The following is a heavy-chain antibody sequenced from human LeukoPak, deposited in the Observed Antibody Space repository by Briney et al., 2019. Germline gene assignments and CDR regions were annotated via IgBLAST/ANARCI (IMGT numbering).Heavy chain of an antibody. D-gene: IGHD3-22*01. CDR2: LYSGGDT. J-gene: IGHJ3*02. CDR1: GFTFSSYS. CDR3: TRVPGGRYYDSSGYPRQGAFDI. Sequence: GGSLRLSCAASGFTFSSYSMDWVRQPPGKGLEWVSILYSGGDTSYADSVKGRFSISRDNSKNTVYLQMNSLRADDTAIYYCTRVPGGRYYDSSGYPRQGAFDIWGQGTMVAVSS. V-gene: IGHV3-66*01.